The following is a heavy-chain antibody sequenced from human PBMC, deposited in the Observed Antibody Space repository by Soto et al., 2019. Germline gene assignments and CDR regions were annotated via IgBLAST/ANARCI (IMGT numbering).Heavy chain of an antibody. CDR2: IYTSGST. D-gene: IGHD2-2*02. CDR3: ATSGYNVPRSEY. V-gene: IGHV4-4*07. J-gene: IGHJ4*02. Sequence: SETLSLTCTVSGGSISSYYWIWIRQPAGKGLEWIGRIYTSGSTNYNPSLKSRVTMSVDTSKNQFSLKLSSVTAADTAVYYCATSGYNVPRSEYWGQGTLVTVSS. CDR1: GGSISSYY.